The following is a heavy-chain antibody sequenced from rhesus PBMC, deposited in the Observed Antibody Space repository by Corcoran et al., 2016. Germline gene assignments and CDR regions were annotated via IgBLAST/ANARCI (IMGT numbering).Heavy chain of an antibody. Sequence: EVQLVESGAGFVQPAGSLRLACAPSGFPLSSYALSWVRQAPGKGGGWGSEVSYHGKDRYNGGSVRGRFTSSRDNAKNTRSLQSSSRRAEDTAVYDCTRLLDSDYWGQGVLVAVSS. J-gene: IGHJ4*01. CDR1: GFPLSSYA. D-gene: IGHD2-2*01. CDR3: TRLLDSDY. V-gene: IGHV3-136*01. CDR2: VSYHGKDR.